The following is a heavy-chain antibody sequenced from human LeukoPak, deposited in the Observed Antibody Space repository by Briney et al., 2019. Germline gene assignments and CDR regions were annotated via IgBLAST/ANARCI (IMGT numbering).Heavy chain of an antibody. Sequence: GGSLRLSCAASGFTFSSYAMSWVRQAPGKGLEWVSAISGSGGSAYYADSVKGRFTISRDNSKNTLYLQMNSLRAEDTAVYYCARSCSGGSCYTDYWGQGTLVTVSS. CDR1: GFTFSSYA. V-gene: IGHV3-23*01. CDR2: ISGSGGSA. CDR3: ARSCSGGSCYTDY. J-gene: IGHJ4*02. D-gene: IGHD2-15*01.